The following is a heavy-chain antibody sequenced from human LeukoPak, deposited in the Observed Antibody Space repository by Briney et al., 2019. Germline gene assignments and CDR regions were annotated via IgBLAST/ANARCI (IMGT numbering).Heavy chain of an antibody. CDR3: ARFVTGSHYYFHF. V-gene: IGHV1-18*01. CDR2: ISAYYGNT. Sequence: AASVKLSCNSSGFTFINSRITWVRQAPGQGLEWMGWISAYYGNTYYVENFEGRVAMTRDTSTSTAYMELRSLTPDDTAIYYCARFVTGSHYYFHFWGQGTLVTVS. CDR1: GFTFINSR. J-gene: IGHJ4*02. D-gene: IGHD1-26*01.